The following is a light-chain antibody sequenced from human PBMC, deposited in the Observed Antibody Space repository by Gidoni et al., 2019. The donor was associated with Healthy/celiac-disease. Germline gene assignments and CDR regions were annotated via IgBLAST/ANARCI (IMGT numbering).Light chain of an antibody. CDR1: QSVSSSY. V-gene: IGKV3-20*01. Sequence: LSCRASQSVSSSYLAWYQQKPGQAPRLLIYGASSRATGIPDRFSGSGSGTDFTLTISRLEPEDFAVYYCQQYGSSPLTFGGGTKVEIK. J-gene: IGKJ4*01. CDR2: GAS. CDR3: QQYGSSPLT.